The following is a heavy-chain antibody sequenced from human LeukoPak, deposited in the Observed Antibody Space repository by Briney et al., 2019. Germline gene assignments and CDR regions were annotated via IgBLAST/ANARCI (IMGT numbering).Heavy chain of an antibody. J-gene: IGHJ5*02. CDR3: ARHGLYYYGSGSYGNWFDP. Sequence: SETLSLTCTVSGGSISSSSYYWGWIRQPPGKGLEWIGRIYYSGSTYYNPSLKSRVTISVDTSKNQFSLKLSSVTAADTAVYYCARHGLYYYGSGSYGNWFDPWGQGTLVTVSS. D-gene: IGHD3-10*01. CDR1: GGSISSSSYY. CDR2: IYYSGST. V-gene: IGHV4-39*01.